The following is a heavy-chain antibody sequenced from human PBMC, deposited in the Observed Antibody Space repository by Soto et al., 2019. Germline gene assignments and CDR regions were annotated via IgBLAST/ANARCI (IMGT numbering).Heavy chain of an antibody. Sequence: GSLRLSCAASGXTFNTYSMTWVRRTPGKGLEWVSFITTRGARTYYADPVRGRFTISTDSSRKTLYLQMNSLLPDDTAVYFCARYRSDGSASFDSWGQGTRVTVSS. D-gene: IGHD3-9*01. CDR3: ARYRSDGSASFDS. V-gene: IGHV3-23*01. J-gene: IGHJ4*02. CDR2: ITTRGART. CDR1: GXTFNTYS.